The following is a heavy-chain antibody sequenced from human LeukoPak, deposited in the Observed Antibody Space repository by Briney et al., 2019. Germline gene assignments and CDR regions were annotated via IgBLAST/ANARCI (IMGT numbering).Heavy chain of an antibody. Sequence: SETLSLTCAVYGGSFSGYYWSWIRQPPGKGLEWIGEINHSGSTNYNPSLKSRVTISVDTSKNQFSLKLSSVTAADTAVYYCARGSRSTMVRGVINFGSAYSDCWGQGTLVTVSS. CDR2: INHSGST. CDR3: ARGSRSTMVRGVINFGSAYSDC. CDR1: GGSFSGYY. D-gene: IGHD3-10*01. J-gene: IGHJ4*02. V-gene: IGHV4-34*01.